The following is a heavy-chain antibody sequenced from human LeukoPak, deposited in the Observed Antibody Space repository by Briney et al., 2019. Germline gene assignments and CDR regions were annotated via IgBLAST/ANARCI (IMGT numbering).Heavy chain of an antibody. J-gene: IGHJ5*02. V-gene: IGHV3-7*01. Sequence: GGSLRLSCAASGFTFSSYWMSWVRQAPGKGLEWVANIKQDGSEKYYVDSVKGRFTISRDNAKNSLYLQMNSLRAEDTAVYYCAREDNVVVPAAIWAGFDPWGQGTLVTVSS. CDR1: GFTFSSYW. CDR3: AREDNVVVPAAIWAGFDP. CDR2: IKQDGSEK. D-gene: IGHD2-2*02.